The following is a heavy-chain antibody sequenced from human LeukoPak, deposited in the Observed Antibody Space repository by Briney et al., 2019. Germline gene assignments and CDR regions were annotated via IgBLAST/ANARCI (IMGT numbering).Heavy chain of an antibody. J-gene: IGHJ4*02. D-gene: IGHD2-8*01. CDR1: GFNFGNYG. CDR2: IRASGRTT. Sequence: GGSLRLSCAASGFNFGNYGMNWVRQAPGKGLEWVSGIRASGRTTDYADSVKGRFTISRDNAKNSLYLQMNSLRAEDTAVYYCARGLMGGYPRFDHWGQGTLVTVSS. V-gene: IGHV3-20*04. CDR3: ARGLMGGYPRFDH.